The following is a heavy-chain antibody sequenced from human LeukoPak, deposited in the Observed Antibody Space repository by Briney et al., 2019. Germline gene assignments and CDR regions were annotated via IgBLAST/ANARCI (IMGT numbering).Heavy chain of an antibody. V-gene: IGHV4-39*01. Sequence: SETLSLTCTVSGGSISSSEYYWGWIRQPPGKGLEWIGSIYYSGSTDYNPSLKSRVTISVDTSKNQLSLRLSSATAADTAVYYCARRQTPYYYDSSGYYFDYWGQGTLVTVSS. D-gene: IGHD3-22*01. CDR1: GGSISSSEYY. J-gene: IGHJ4*02. CDR3: ARRQTPYYYDSSGYYFDY. CDR2: IYYSGST.